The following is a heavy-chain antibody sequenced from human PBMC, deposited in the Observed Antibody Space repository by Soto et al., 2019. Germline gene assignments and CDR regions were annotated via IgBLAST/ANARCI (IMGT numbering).Heavy chain of an antibody. V-gene: IGHV1-69*13. CDR1: GGTFSSYA. D-gene: IGHD5-18*01. J-gene: IGHJ3*02. CDR3: ARDPELQLWPLGAFDI. CDR2: IIPSFGTA. Sequence: VASVKVSCKASGGTFSSYAISWVRQAPGQGLEWMGGIIPSFGTANYAQKFQGRVTITADESTSTAYMELSSLRSEDTAVYYCARDPELQLWPLGAFDIWGQGTMVTVSS.